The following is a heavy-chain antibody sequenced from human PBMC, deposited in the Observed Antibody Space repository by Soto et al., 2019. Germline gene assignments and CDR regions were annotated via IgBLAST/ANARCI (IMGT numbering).Heavy chain of an antibody. CDR1: GFTFSTYA. CDR2: ITASGRST. V-gene: IGHV3-23*01. CDR3: AKVIQESVVIDY. Sequence: EVELLESGGGLVQPGGSLRLSCVASGFTFSTYAMTWVRQAPGKGLEWVSEITASGRSTYYADSVKGRFTISRDYSKNTLYLQMNSLRAEDTAVYYCAKVIQESVVIDYWGQGTLVTVS. J-gene: IGHJ4*02. D-gene: IGHD3-22*01.